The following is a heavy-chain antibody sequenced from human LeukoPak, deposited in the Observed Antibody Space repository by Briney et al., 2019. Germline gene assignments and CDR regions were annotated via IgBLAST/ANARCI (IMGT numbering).Heavy chain of an antibody. CDR1: GFTFGSYW. CDR3: ARAHKTLYYYGMDV. Sequence: GGSLRLSCAASGFTFGSYWMHWVRQAPGKGLVWVSRINSDGSSTSYADSVKGRFTISRDNAKNTLYLQMNSLRAEDTAVYYCARAHKTLYYYGMDVWGQGTTVTVSS. CDR2: INSDGSST. V-gene: IGHV3-74*01. J-gene: IGHJ6*02.